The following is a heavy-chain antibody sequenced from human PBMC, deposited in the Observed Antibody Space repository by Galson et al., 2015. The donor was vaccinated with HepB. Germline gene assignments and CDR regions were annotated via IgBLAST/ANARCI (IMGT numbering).Heavy chain of an antibody. CDR3: AKESLGQLWHNYFDY. Sequence: SLRLSCAASGFTFSRYGTHWVRQAPGKGLEWVAVISYDGTNKYYGDSVKDRFSTSRDNSKNTLYLQMNSLRPEDTAVYFCAKESLGQLWHNYFDYWGQGSLVTVSS. V-gene: IGHV3-30*18. D-gene: IGHD5-18*01. CDR1: GFTFSRYG. J-gene: IGHJ4*02. CDR2: ISYDGTNK.